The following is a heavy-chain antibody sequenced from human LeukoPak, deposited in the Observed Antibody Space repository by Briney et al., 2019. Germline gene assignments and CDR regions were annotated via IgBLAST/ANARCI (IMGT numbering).Heavy chain of an antibody. CDR2: ISYDGSNK. D-gene: IGHD3-3*01. CDR1: GFTFSSYP. Sequence: SGGSLRLSCAASGFTFSSYPVHWVRQAPGKGLEWVTLISYDGSNKYYADSVKGRFTISRDNSKNTLYLQMNSLRAEDTAVYYCARDAYYDSWGAYYTGGDYWGQGTLVTVSS. J-gene: IGHJ4*02. CDR3: ARDAYYDSWGAYYTGGDY. V-gene: IGHV3-30*04.